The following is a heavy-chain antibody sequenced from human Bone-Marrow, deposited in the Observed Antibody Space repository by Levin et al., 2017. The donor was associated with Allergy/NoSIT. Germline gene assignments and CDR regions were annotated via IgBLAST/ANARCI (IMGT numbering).Heavy chain of an antibody. J-gene: IGHJ4*02. Sequence: GESLKISCAASGFTFSRYAMSWVRQAPGRGLEWVASVNNGGNAYYGGSAKGRFTVSRDNSKNTLDLQMNSLRDDDTAIYYCAKDHPSSGWPAFEYWGQGILVTVSS. V-gene: IGHV3-23*01. CDR2: VNNGGNA. CDR3: AKDHPSSGWPAFEY. D-gene: IGHD6-19*01. CDR1: GFTFSRYA.